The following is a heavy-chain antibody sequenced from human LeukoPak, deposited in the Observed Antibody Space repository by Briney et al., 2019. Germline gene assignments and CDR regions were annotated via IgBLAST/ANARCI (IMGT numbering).Heavy chain of an antibody. CDR1: GFTFSSYA. V-gene: IGHV3-23*01. J-gene: IGHJ6*02. Sequence: GGSLRLSCAASGFTFSSYAMSWVRQAPGKGPEWVSAISGSGGSTYYADSVKGRFTISRDNSKNTLYLQMNSLRAEDTAVYYCAKGKRGGYDFWSGSKPYYYYGMDVWGQGTTVTVSS. CDR3: AKGKRGGYDFWSGSKPYYYYGMDV. D-gene: IGHD3-3*01. CDR2: ISGSGGST.